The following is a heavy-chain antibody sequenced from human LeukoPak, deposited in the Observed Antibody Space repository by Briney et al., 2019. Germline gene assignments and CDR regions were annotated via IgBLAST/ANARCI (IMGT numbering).Heavy chain of an antibody. J-gene: IGHJ3*02. CDR2: INPNSGGT. CDR1: GYTFTGYY. Sequence: ASVKASCKASGYTFTGYYMHWVRQAPGQGLEWMGWINPNSGGTNYAQKFQGRVTMTRDTSISTAYMELSRLRSDDTAVYYCAREERRSDAFDIWGQGTMVTVSS. V-gene: IGHV1-2*02. CDR3: AREERRSDAFDI.